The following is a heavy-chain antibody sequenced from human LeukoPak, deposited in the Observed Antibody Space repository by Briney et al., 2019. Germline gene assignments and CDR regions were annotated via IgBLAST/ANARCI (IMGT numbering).Heavy chain of an antibody. CDR2: ISNSGTTI. V-gene: IGHV3-11*01. Sequence: PGGSLRLSCAASGFTFSEYYMSWIRQAPGKGLEWISYISNSGTTIYYTDSVKGRFTISRDNAKNSLYLQVNSLRVEDTAVYYCARHYGPWGQGTLVTVSS. CDR3: ARHYGP. CDR1: GFTFSEYY. D-gene: IGHD3-16*01. J-gene: IGHJ5*02.